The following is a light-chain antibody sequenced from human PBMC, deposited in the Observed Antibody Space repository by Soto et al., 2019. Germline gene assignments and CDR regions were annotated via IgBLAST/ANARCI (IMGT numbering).Light chain of an antibody. J-gene: IGLJ1*01. CDR1: SSNIGAGYD. CDR3: QSYDSSLSGYV. CDR2: ANT. Sequence: QSVLTQRPSVSGAPGQRVTISCTGSSSNIGAGYDVHWYQQLPGTAPKLVIYANTNRPSGVPDRFSGSKSGTSASLAITGLRAEDEADYYCQSYDSSLSGYVFGTGTKVTVL. V-gene: IGLV1-40*01.